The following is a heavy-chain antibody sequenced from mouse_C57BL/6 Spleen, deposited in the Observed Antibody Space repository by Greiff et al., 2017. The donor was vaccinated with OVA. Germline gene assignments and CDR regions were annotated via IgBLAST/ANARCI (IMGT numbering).Heavy chain of an antibody. D-gene: IGHD2-4*01. CDR1: GFSLTSYG. J-gene: IGHJ4*01. Sequence: VMLVESGPGLVQPSQSLSITCTVSGFSLTSYGVHWVRQSPGKGLEWLGVIWSGGSTDYNAAFISRLSISKDNSKSQVFFKMNSLQADDTAIYYCARIYYDYEGAMDYWGQGTSVTVSS. CDR3: ARIYYDYEGAMDY. CDR2: IWSGGST. V-gene: IGHV2-2*01.